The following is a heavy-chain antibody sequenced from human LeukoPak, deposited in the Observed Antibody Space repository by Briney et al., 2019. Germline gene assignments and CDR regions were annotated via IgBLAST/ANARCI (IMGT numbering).Heavy chain of an antibody. Sequence: GGSLRLSCAASGFTFSSYEMNWVRQAPGKGLEWVSYISSSGSNIHYADSVKGRFAISRDTSKNTLYLQMKSLRAEDTAVYYCAKDGPAVAGLYWYFDVWGRGTLVTVSS. CDR1: GFTFSSYE. CDR3: AKDGPAVAGLYWYFDV. D-gene: IGHD6-13*01. J-gene: IGHJ2*01. CDR2: ISSSGSNI. V-gene: IGHV3-48*03.